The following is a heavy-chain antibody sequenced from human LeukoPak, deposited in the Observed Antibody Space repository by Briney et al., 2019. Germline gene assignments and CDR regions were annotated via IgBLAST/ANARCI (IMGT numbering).Heavy chain of an antibody. CDR2: IRTSSSTI. J-gene: IGHJ3*02. Sequence: GGSLRLSCAASGFAFSTYSMNWVRQAPGKGLEWVSYIRTSSSTIPYADSVKGRFTISRDNAKNSLYLQMNSLRAEDTALYYCAKDEGRIWGQGTMVTVSS. D-gene: IGHD2-15*01. CDR3: AKDEGRI. V-gene: IGHV3-48*04. CDR1: GFAFSTYS.